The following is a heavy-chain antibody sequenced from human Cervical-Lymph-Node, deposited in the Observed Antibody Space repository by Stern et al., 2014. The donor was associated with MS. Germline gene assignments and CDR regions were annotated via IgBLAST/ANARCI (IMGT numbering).Heavy chain of an antibody. J-gene: IGHJ3*02. D-gene: IGHD6-6*01. V-gene: IGHV2-5*02. Sequence: QITLKESGPTLVKPTQTLTLTCTFSGFSLTTSGVGVGWIRQPPGKALEWLALIYWDDDSRYSPSLTRRLTIAKDTSKNQGVLTMTNMDPVDTGTYYCAHIKALSTFDIWGQGTTVTVSS. CDR3: AHIKALSTFDI. CDR2: IYWDDDS. CDR1: GFSLTTSGVG.